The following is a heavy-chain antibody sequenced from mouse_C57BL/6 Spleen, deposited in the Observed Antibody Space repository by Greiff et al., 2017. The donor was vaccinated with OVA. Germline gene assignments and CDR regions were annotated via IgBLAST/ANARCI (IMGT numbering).Heavy chain of an antibody. J-gene: IGHJ3*01. CDR1: GYSITSGYY. D-gene: IGHD2-4*01. Sequence: ESGPGLVKPSQSLSLTCSVTGYSITSGYYWNWIRQFPGNKLEWMGYISYDGSNNYNPSLKNRISITRDKSKNQFFLKLNSVTTEDTSTYYCAREDDYDPSYWGQGTLVTVSA. CDR3: AREDDYDPSY. V-gene: IGHV3-6*01. CDR2: ISYDGSN.